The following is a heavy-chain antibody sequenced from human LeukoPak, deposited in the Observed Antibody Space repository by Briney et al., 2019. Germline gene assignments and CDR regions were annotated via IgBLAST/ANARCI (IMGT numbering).Heavy chain of an antibody. CDR2: ISGSGGST. J-gene: IGHJ4*02. D-gene: IGHD2-15*01. Sequence: GGSLRLSCAASGFTFSSYAMSWVRQAPGEGLEWVSAISGSGGSTYYADSVKGRFTISRDNSKNTLYLQMNSLRAEDTAVYYCAKDLCSGGSCYFDYWGQGTLVTVSS. CDR1: GFTFSSYA. V-gene: IGHV3-23*01. CDR3: AKDLCSGGSCYFDY.